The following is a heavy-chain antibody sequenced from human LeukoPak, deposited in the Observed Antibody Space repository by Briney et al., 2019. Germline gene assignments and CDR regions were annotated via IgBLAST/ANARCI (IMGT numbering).Heavy chain of an antibody. V-gene: IGHV1-18*01. J-gene: IGHJ4*02. Sequence: GASVKVSSKASGYTFTSYGISWVRQAPGQGLEWMGWISTHSGNTNYAQKFQGRVTMTTDTSTSTAYMELRSLRSDDTAVYYCARGASYVILTGYSYFDYWGQGTLVTVSS. CDR2: ISTHSGNT. CDR3: ARGASYVILTGYSYFDY. CDR1: GYTFTSYG. D-gene: IGHD3-9*01.